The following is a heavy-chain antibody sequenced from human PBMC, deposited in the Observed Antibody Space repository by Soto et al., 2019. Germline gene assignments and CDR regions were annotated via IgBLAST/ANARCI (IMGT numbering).Heavy chain of an antibody. Sequence: RGSLKISCKGSGYSFPTYWISWVRQMPGKGLEWMGIIYPGDSDTRYSPSFQGHVTISVDESTSTAYLHWSSLKASDTAMYYCARSTRFFDWLLYGLYFDYWGQGTLVTVSS. V-gene: IGHV5-51*01. D-gene: IGHD3-9*01. CDR2: IYPGDSDT. CDR3: ARSTRFFDWLLYGLYFDY. J-gene: IGHJ4*02. CDR1: GYSFPTYW.